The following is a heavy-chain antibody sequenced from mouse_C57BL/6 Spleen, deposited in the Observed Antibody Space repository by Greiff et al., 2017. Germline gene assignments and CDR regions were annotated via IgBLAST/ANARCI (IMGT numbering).Heavy chain of an antibody. J-gene: IGHJ4*01. D-gene: IGHD2-3*01. V-gene: IGHV1-76*01. Sequence: QVQLKESGAELVRPGASVKLSCKASGYTFTDYYINWVKQRPGQGLEWIARIYPGSGNTYYNEKFKGKATLTAEKSSSTAYMQLSSLTSEDSSVYFCAREENDGYPSYAMDYWGQGTSVTVSS. CDR1: GYTFTDYY. CDR3: AREENDGYPSYAMDY. CDR2: IYPGSGNT.